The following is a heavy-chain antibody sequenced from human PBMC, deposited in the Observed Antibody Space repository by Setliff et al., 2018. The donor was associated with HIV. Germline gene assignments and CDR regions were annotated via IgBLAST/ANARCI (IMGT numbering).Heavy chain of an antibody. D-gene: IGHD3-22*01. CDR3: ARGDFRAVYDSSGFPFDY. J-gene: IGHJ4*02. Sequence: SETLSLTCAVPGGSISSSNWWSWVRQPPGKGLEWIGEIYHRGNTNYNPSLKSRVTISVDTSKNQFSLKLMSVTAADTAVYYCARGDFRAVYDSSGFPFDYWGQGTLVTVSS. CDR2: IYHRGNT. V-gene: IGHV4-4*02. CDR1: GGSISSSNW.